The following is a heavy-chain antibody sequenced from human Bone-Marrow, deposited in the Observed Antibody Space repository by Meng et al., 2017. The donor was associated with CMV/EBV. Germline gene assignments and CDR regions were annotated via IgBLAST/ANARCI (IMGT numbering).Heavy chain of an antibody. V-gene: IGHV3-23*01. CDR2: ISAGSGST. CDR3: ARDEQSIFGRRGAFDI. D-gene: IGHD3-3*01. Sequence: LSLTCAASGFTFTSYAMSWVRQSPGKGLEWVSSISAGSGSTYYADSVKGRFTLSRDNSKNTLYLQMNSLRAEDTALYYCARDEQSIFGRRGAFDIWGQGTMVTVSS. CDR1: GFTFTSYA. J-gene: IGHJ3*02.